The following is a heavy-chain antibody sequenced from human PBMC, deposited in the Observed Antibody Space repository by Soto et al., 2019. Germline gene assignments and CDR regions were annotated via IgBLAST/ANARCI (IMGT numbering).Heavy chain of an antibody. CDR2: ISGSGGNT. V-gene: IGHV3-23*01. J-gene: IGHJ5*02. D-gene: IGHD3-3*01. CDR3: AKGTDYDFWSGYSISWFDP. CDR1: GFTFSSHA. Sequence: GGSLRLSCAASGFTFSSHAMSWVRQAPGKGLEWVSGISGSGGNTYHADSVKGRFTISRDNSKNTLYLQMNSLRAEDTAVYYCAKGTDYDFWSGYSISWFDPWGQGTLVTVSS.